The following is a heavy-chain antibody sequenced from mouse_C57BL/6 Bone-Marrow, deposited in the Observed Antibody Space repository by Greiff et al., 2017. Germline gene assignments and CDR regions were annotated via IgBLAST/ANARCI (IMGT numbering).Heavy chain of an antibody. V-gene: IGHV14-4*01. CDR2: IVPENGDT. CDR1: GFNIKDDY. CDR3: TPLLRSVLYAMDY. Sequence: VQLQQSGAELVRPGASVKLSCTASGFNIKDDYMHWVKQRPEQGLEWIGWIVPENGDTEYASKFQGKATITADTSSNTAYLQLSSLTSEDTAVYYCTPLLRSVLYAMDYWGQGTSVTVSS. D-gene: IGHD1-1*01. J-gene: IGHJ4*01.